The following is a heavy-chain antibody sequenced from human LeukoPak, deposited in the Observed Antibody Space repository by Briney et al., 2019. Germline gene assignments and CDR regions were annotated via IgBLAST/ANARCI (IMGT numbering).Heavy chain of an antibody. D-gene: IGHD4-23*01. V-gene: IGHV4-61*02. Sequence: PSQTLSLTCTVSGGSISSGSYYWSWIRQPAGKGLEWIGRIYTSGSTNYNPSLKSRVTISVDTSKNQFSLKLNSVTAADTAVYYCATLTGGDDAFDIWGQGTMVTVSS. CDR1: GGSISSGSYY. J-gene: IGHJ3*02. CDR2: IYTSGST. CDR3: ATLTGGDDAFDI.